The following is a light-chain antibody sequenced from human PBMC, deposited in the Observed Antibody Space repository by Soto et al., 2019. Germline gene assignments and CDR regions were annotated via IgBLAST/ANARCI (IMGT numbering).Light chain of an antibody. CDR2: DVS. J-gene: IGLJ1*01. CDR1: SRDVGAYNY. V-gene: IGLV2-14*01. CDR3: SSYTSSSTLV. Sequence: QSVLTQPPSASGSPGQSVTISCTGTSRDVGAYNYVSWYQQHPGKAPKVMIYDVSNRPSGVSNRFSGSKSGNTASLTISGLQAQDEADYYCSSYTSSSTLVFGTGTKVTVL.